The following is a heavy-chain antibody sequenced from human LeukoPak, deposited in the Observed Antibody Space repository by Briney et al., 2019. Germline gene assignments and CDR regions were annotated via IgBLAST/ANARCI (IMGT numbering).Heavy chain of an antibody. CDR3: AMQKSAAIFGRGYFDY. J-gene: IGHJ4*02. V-gene: IGHV3-9*01. CDR1: GFTFDDYA. D-gene: IGHD2-2*02. CDR2: ISWNSGSI. Sequence: GGSLRLSCAASGFTFDDYAMHWVRQAPGKGLEWVSGISWNSGSIGYADSVEGRFTISRDNAKNSLYLQMNSLRAEDTALYYCAMQKSAAIFGRGYFDYWGQGTLVTVSS.